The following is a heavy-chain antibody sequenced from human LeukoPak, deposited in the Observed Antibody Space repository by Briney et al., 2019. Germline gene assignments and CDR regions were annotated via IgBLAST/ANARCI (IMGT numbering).Heavy chain of an antibody. CDR2: ISGSGGST. D-gene: IGHD3-10*01. CDR3: AKDAGNLFGAL. V-gene: IGHV3-23*01. J-gene: IGHJ4*02. Sequence: GGTLRLSCAASGVTFSSYGMSWVRQAPGKGLEWVSAISGSGGSTYYAASVKRRFTITRDNSKNTLYLQMNSLGGEDTAVYYCAKDAGNLFGALWGQGTLVTVSS. CDR1: GVTFSSYG.